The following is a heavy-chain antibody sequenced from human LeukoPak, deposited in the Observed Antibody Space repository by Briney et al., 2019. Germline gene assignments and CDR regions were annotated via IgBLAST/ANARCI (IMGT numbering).Heavy chain of an antibody. CDR1: GFTFSSYA. J-gene: IGHJ4*02. Sequence: PGGPLRLSCAASGFTFSSYAMHWVRQAPGKGLEYVSAISSNGGSTYYANSVKGRFTIPRDNSKNTLYLQMGSLRAEDMAVYYCARGDSIVGATKGFDYWGQGTLVTVSS. CDR3: ARGDSIVGATKGFDY. CDR2: ISSNGGST. D-gene: IGHD1-26*01. V-gene: IGHV3-64*01.